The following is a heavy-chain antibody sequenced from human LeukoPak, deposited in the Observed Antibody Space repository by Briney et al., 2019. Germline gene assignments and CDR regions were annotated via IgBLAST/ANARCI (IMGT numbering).Heavy chain of an antibody. CDR3: ARETGRYYDFWSGPSGGYYFDY. Sequence: SQTLSLTCTVSGGSISSGGYYWSWIRQHPGKGLEWIGYIYYSGSTYYNPSLKSRVTISVDTSKNQSSLKLSSVTAADKAVYYCARETGRYYDFWSGPSGGYYFDYWGQGTLVTVSS. D-gene: IGHD3-3*01. J-gene: IGHJ4*02. CDR1: GGSISSGGYY. CDR2: IYYSGST. V-gene: IGHV4-31*03.